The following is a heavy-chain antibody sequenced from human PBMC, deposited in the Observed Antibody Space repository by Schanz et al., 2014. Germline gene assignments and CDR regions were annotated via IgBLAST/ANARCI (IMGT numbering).Heavy chain of an antibody. J-gene: IGHJ5*02. CDR2: IRSKADGGTT. CDR1: GFPFNYVW. CDR3: TTVDCSSPSCPP. V-gene: IGHV3-15*01. D-gene: IGHD2-2*01. Sequence: EVQLVESGGGLISPGGSLRLSCVASGFPFNYVWMSWVRQAPGKGLEWVGRIRSKADGGTTDYAAPVKGRFTISRDDSKNTLLLQINSLKTEDTAVYYCTTVDCSSPSCPPWGQGTLVTVSS.